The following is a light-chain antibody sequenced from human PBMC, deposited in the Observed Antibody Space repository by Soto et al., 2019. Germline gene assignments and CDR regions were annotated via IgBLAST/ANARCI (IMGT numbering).Light chain of an antibody. V-gene: IGLV1-51*01. CDR2: DND. CDR1: SSNIGSHY. CDR3: GTWDSSLSAVA. J-gene: IGLJ2*01. Sequence: QSVLTQPPSMSAAPGQKVTISCSGSSSNIGSHYVAWYQHLPGTAPTLLIYDNDNRPSGIPDRFSGSKSGTSATLDITGLQTGDEADYYCGTWDSSLSAVAFGGGTQLTVL.